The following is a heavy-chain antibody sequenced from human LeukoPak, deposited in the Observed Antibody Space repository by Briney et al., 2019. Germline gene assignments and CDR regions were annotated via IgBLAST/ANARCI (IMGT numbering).Heavy chain of an antibody. CDR1: GYSFTSYW. J-gene: IGHJ4*02. Sequence: GESLKISCKGSGYSFTSYWIGWVRQMPGKGLEWMGIIYPGDSDTRYSPSFQGQISISADKSISTAYLQWSSLKASDTAMYYCARQGYNWNDDHPGYFDYWGQGTLVTVSS. CDR2: IYPGDSDT. CDR3: ARQGYNWNDDHPGYFDY. V-gene: IGHV5-51*01. D-gene: IGHD1-1*01.